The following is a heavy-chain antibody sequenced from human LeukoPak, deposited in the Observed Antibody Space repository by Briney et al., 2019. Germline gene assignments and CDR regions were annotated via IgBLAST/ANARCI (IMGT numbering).Heavy chain of an antibody. CDR2: INPNSGGT. CDR1: GYTFTGYY. CDR3: ARAGYSYGYSGWIDY. D-gene: IGHD5-18*01. Sequence: ASVKVSCKASGYTFTGYYIHWVRQAPGQGLEWMGWINPNSGGTNYAQKFQGRVTMTRDTSISTAYMELSRLRSDDTAVYYCARAGYSYGYSGWIDYWGQGTLVTVSS. J-gene: IGHJ4*02. V-gene: IGHV1-2*02.